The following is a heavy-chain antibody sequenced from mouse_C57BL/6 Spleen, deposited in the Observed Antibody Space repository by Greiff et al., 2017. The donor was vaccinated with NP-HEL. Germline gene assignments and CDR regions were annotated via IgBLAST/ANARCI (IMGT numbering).Heavy chain of an antibody. J-gene: IGHJ4*01. V-gene: IGHV1-52*01. D-gene: IGHD2-4*01. CDR2: IDPSDSET. Sequence: QVQLQQPGAELVRPGSSVKLSCKASGYTFTSYWMHWVKQRPIQGLEWIGNIDPSDSETHYNQKFKDKATLTVDKSSSTAYMQLSSLTSEDSAVYDCARFYDYEGYYYAMDYWGQGTSVTVAS. CDR1: GYTFTSYW. CDR3: ARFYDYEGYYYAMDY.